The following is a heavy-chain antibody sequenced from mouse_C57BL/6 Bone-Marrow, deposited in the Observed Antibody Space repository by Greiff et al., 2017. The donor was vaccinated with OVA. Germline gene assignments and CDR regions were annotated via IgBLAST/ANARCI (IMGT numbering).Heavy chain of an antibody. CDR3: ARRYDGYYPFDY. CDR1: GYTFTDYY. Sequence: EVQLQQSGPELVKPGASVKISCKASGYTFTDYYMNWVKQSHGKSLEWIGDINPNNGGTSYNQKFKGKATLTVDKSSSTAYMELRSLTSEDSAVYYCARRYDGYYPFDYWGQGTTLTVSS. CDR2: INPNNGGT. J-gene: IGHJ2*01. V-gene: IGHV1-26*01. D-gene: IGHD2-3*01.